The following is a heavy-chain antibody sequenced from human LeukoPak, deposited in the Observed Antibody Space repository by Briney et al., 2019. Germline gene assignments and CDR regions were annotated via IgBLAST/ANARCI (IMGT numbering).Heavy chain of an antibody. V-gene: IGHV4-59*08. J-gene: IGHJ4*02. CDR1: GGSISSYY. D-gene: IGHD3-22*01. CDR3: ARSSGYMSY. Sequence: PSKTLSLTCTVSGGSISSYYWSWIRQPPGKGLEWIGSIYHSGSTYYNPSLKSRVTISVDTSKNQFSLKLTSVTAADTAVYYCARSSGYMSYWGQGTLVTVSS. CDR2: IYHSGST.